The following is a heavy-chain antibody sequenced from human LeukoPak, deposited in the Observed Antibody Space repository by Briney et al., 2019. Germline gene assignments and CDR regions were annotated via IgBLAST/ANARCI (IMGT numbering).Heavy chain of an antibody. CDR3: VRERLDDAGYYYMNA. CDR1: GGSISGYY. V-gene: IGHV4-59*01. J-gene: IGHJ6*03. D-gene: IGHD1-1*01. CDR2: IHYTGNT. Sequence: PSETLSLTCTVSGGSISGYYWSWIRQSPGKGLEWIGYIHYTGNTKSNPSLKSRVTISVDTSKNQFSLNLSSVTAADTAVYYCVRERLDDAGYYYMNAWGKGTTVTVSS.